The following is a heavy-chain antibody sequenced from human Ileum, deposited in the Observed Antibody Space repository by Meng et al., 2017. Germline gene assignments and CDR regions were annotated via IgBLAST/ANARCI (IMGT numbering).Heavy chain of an antibody. Sequence: GESLKISCAASGFTFSSYSMNWVRQAPGKGLEWVSSISSSSSYIYYADSVKGRFTISRDNAKNSLYLQMNSLRAEDTAVYYCARDSLGQSFYTVYYYYGMDVWGQGTTVTVS. V-gene: IGHV3-21*01. J-gene: IGHJ6*02. CDR1: GFTFSSYS. D-gene: IGHD3-3*01. CDR2: ISSSSSYI. CDR3: ARDSLGQSFYTVYYYYGMDV.